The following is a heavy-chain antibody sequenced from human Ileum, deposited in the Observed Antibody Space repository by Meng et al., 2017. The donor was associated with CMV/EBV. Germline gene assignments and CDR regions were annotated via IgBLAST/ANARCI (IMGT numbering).Heavy chain of an antibody. V-gene: IGHV3-30*04. CDR1: GFTFGSHA. CDR2: ISFDGSNK. Sequence: CSSSGFTFGSHAMHWLRQAPGKGLEWVAVISFDGSNKYYADSVKGRFTISRDNSKNTLYLQMNSLRAEDTAVYYCARFDTNTAFDYWGQGTLVTVSS. J-gene: IGHJ4*02. D-gene: IGHD2-8*01. CDR3: ARFDTNTAFDY.